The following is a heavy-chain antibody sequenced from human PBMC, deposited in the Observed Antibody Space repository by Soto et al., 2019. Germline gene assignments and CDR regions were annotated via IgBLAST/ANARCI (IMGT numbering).Heavy chain of an antibody. V-gene: IGHV3-30*03. Sequence: VQLVESGGGVVQPGRPLRLSCAASGFTFSDYAMHWVRQAPGKGLEWVAVVSHDGRNTHYADSVKGRFTISRESSKNTVSLEMTSLRAEDTAVYYSAPGGRQWLVRSDFNFWGQGALVTVAS. CDR1: GFTFSDYA. CDR2: VSHDGRNT. D-gene: IGHD6-19*01. J-gene: IGHJ4*02. CDR3: APGGRQWLVRSDFNF.